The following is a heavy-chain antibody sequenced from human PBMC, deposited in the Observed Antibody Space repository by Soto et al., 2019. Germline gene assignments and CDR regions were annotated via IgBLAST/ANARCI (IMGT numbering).Heavy chain of an antibody. J-gene: IGHJ4*02. CDR3: ARHPDRYCSGGSCYIDY. CDR2: IYYSGST. CDR1: GGSISSYY. V-gene: IGHV4-59*08. D-gene: IGHD2-15*01. Sequence: SETLSLTCTVSGGSISSYYWSWIRQPPGKGLEWIGYIYYSGSTNYNPSLKSRVTISVDTSKNQFSLKLSSVTAADTAVYYCARHPDRYCSGGSCYIDYWGQGTLVTVSS.